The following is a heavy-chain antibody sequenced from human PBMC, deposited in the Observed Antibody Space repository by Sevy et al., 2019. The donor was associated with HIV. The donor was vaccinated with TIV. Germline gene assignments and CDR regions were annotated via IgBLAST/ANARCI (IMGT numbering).Heavy chain of an antibody. CDR1: GYTFTSYG. CDR2: ISAYNGNT. V-gene: IGHV1-18*04. Sequence: ASVKASCKASGYTFTSYGISWVRQAPGQGLEWMGWISAYNGNTNYAQRLQGRVTMTTDTSTSTAYMELRSLRSDDTAVYYCARDSPRYYYDSSGYYYADAFDIWGQGTMVTVSS. D-gene: IGHD3-22*01. CDR3: ARDSPRYYYDSSGYYYADAFDI. J-gene: IGHJ3*02.